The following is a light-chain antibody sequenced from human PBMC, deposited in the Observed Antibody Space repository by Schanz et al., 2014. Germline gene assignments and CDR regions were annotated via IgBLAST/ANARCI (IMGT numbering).Light chain of an antibody. CDR3: QQYGSSPGLT. V-gene: IGKV3-20*01. CDR2: DAS. J-gene: IGKJ4*01. Sequence: EIVLTQSPATLSLSPGERATLSCRASQSVRSLLAWYQQKPGQAPRLLIYDASTRATGIPDRFSGSGSGTDFTLTISRLEPEDFAVYYCQQYGSSPGLTFGGGTKVEIK. CDR1: QSVRSL.